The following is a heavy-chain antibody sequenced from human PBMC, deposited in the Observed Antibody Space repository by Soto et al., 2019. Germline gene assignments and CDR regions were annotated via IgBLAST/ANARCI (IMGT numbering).Heavy chain of an antibody. CDR1: GFIFENFG. Sequence: PGGSLRLSCAASGFIFENFGMSWVRQAPGKGLDWISSISGSGFKKYYADSVKGRFTISRDNSKSTVYLELNNLSAEDTAVYHCAKNQRVELVPLATVDWFDPWGQGSVVTVSS. J-gene: IGHJ5*02. CDR3: AKNQRVELVPLATVDWFDP. D-gene: IGHD1-26*01. CDR2: ISGSGFKK. V-gene: IGHV3-23*01.